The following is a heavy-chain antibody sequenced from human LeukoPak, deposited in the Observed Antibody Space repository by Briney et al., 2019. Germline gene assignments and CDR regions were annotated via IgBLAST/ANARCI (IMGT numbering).Heavy chain of an antibody. Sequence: GGSLRLSCAASGFIFSSYSMKWVRQAPGKGLEWVSYISSSSSTIYYADSAKGRFTISRDNAKNSLYLQMNSLRAEDTAVYYCAKDLIAVAGTGAFDIWGQGTMVTVSS. CDR1: GFIFSSYS. CDR3: AKDLIAVAGTGAFDI. D-gene: IGHD6-19*01. V-gene: IGHV3-48*01. CDR2: ISSSSSTI. J-gene: IGHJ3*02.